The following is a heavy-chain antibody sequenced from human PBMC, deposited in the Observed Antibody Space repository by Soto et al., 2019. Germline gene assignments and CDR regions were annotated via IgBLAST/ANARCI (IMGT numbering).Heavy chain of an antibody. CDR3: TSNYYDSSGREY. Sequence: VQLVESGGGLVKPGGSLRLSCAASGFTFSNAWMSWVRQAPGKGLEWVGRIKSKTDGGTTDYAAPVKGRFTISRDDSKNTLYLQMNSLKTEDTAVYYCTSNYYDSSGREYWGQGTLVTVSS. D-gene: IGHD3-22*01. V-gene: IGHV3-15*01. J-gene: IGHJ4*02. CDR2: IKSKTDGGTT. CDR1: GFTFSNAW.